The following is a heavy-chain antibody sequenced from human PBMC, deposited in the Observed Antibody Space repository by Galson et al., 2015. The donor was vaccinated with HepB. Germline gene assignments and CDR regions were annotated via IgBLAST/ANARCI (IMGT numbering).Heavy chain of an antibody. J-gene: IGHJ6*02. CDR1: GFTFSSYA. D-gene: IGHD3-3*01. Sequence: SLRLSCAASGFTFSSYAMSWVRQAPGKGLEWVSTISGSGDATYYADSVRGRFTISRDNSKNTLYLQMNSLRPEDTAVYYCAKDYDFWRGYFVGMDVWGQGTTVTVSS. CDR3: AKDYDFWRGYFVGMDV. CDR2: ISGSGDAT. V-gene: IGHV3-23*01.